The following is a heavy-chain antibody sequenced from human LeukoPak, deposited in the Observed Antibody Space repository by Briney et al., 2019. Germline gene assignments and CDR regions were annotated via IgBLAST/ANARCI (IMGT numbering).Heavy chain of an antibody. CDR3: ASIWGSETLDYYYYDMDI. J-gene: IGHJ6*04. D-gene: IGHD3-10*01. CDR2: ISYDGSYK. V-gene: IGHV3-30*03. CDR1: GFTFSSYG. Sequence: GGSLRLSCAASGFTFSSYGMHWVRQAPGKGPEWVALISYDGSYKFYADSVKGRFTISRDNSKNTLYLQMNSLRAEDTAVYYCASIWGSETLDYYYYDMDIWGKGTTVTVSS.